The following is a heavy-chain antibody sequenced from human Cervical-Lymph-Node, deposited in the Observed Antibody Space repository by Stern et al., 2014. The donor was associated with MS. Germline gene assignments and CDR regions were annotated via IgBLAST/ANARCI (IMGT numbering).Heavy chain of an antibody. V-gene: IGHV3-33*01. Sequence: VQLVESGGGVVQPGRSLRLSCAASGFTFSSRGMHWVRQAPGKGLEWLAIIWSDGSNRYYADSVKGRFTISRDNSKNTLYLQMNSLRAEDTAVYYCAREGGNTAEYFQHWGQGTLVTVSS. CDR3: AREGGNTAEYFQH. J-gene: IGHJ1*01. D-gene: IGHD4-23*01. CDR1: GFTFSSRG. CDR2: IWSDGSNR.